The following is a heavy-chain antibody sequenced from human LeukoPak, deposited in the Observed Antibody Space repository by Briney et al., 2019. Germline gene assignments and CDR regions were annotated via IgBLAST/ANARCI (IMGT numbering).Heavy chain of an antibody. CDR1: GGTFSSYA. J-gene: IGHJ4*02. D-gene: IGHD6-19*01. CDR2: IIPILGIA. Sequence: SVKVSCKASGGTFSSYAISWVRPAPGQGLEWMGRIIPILGIANYAQKFQGRVTITADKSTSTAYMELSSLRSEDTAVYYCARDPSKRGIAVAGTDFDYWGQGTLVTVSS. CDR3: ARDPSKRGIAVAGTDFDY. V-gene: IGHV1-69*04.